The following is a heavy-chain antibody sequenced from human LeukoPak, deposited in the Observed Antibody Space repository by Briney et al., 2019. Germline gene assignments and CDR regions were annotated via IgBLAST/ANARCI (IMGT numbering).Heavy chain of an antibody. J-gene: IGHJ4*02. CDR1: GFTFSNYW. CDR3: ARDYDYGDYDYFDY. CDR2: MNEDGSDK. Sequence: GGSLRLSCVASGFTFSNYWMTWVRQAPGKGLEWVSNMNEDGSDKYYIDSVKGRFTISRDNARKSLHLHMNNLRAEDTAVYYCARDYDYGDYDYFDYWGQGTLVTVSS. D-gene: IGHD4-17*01. V-gene: IGHV3-7*01.